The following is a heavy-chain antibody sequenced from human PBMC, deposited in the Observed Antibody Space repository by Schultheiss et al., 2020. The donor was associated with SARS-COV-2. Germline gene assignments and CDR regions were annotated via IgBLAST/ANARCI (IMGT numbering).Heavy chain of an antibody. CDR2: ISHDGSNK. CDR3: ARVARGGRGLDY. CDR1: GFSFSSYG. V-gene: IGHV3-30*03. Sequence: GGSLRLSCGASGFSFSSYGMLWVRQAPGKGPEWVAVISHDGSNKKYADSVKGRFTISRDNAKSSLYLQMNSLRVDDTAVYFCARVARGGRGLDYWGQGTLVTVSS. J-gene: IGHJ4*02. D-gene: IGHD2-15*01.